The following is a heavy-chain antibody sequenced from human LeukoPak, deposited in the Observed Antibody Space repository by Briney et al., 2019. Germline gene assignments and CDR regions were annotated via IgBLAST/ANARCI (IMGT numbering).Heavy chain of an antibody. V-gene: IGHV5-51*01. CDR3: ARQGNYDILTGPFDY. CDR2: IYSGDSDT. J-gene: IGHJ4*02. Sequence: PGESLKISCKGSGYSFTSYWIGWVRQMPGKGLEWMGIIYSGDSDTRYSPSFQGQVTISADKSISTAYLQWSRLKASDTAMYYCARQGNYDILTGPFDYWGQGTLVTVSS. D-gene: IGHD3-9*01. CDR1: GYSFTSYW.